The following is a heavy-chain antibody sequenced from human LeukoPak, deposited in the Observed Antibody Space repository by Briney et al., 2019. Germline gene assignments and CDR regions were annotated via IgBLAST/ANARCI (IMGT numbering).Heavy chain of an antibody. CDR1: GFTFSSYD. J-gene: IGHJ4*02. CDR3: ARERSGDRSDYFDY. V-gene: IGHV3-30*03. Sequence: GGSLRLSCAASGFTFSSYDMHWVRQAPGKGLEWAAVISYDGSNKYYADSVKGRFTISRDNSKNTLYLQMNSMRAEDTAVYYCARERSGDRSDYFDYWGQGTLVTVSS. CDR2: ISYDGSNK. D-gene: IGHD2-15*01.